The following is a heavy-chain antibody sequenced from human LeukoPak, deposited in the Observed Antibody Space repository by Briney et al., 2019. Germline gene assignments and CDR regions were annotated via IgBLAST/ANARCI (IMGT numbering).Heavy chain of an antibody. CDR1: GFTFSSYG. CDR2: ISGSGGST. J-gene: IGHJ4*02. CDR3: AKDPYDYYDSSGYYYEPYFDY. V-gene: IGHV3-23*01. D-gene: IGHD3-22*01. Sequence: GGSLRLSCAASGFTFSSYGMGWVRQAPGKGLEWVSAISGSGGSTYYADSVKGRFTISRDNSKNTLYLQMNSLRAEDTAVYYCAKDPYDYYDSSGYYYEPYFDYWGQGTLVTVSS.